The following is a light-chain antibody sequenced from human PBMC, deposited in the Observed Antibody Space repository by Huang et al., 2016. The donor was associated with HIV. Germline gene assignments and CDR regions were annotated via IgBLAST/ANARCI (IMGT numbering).Light chain of an antibody. CDR2: WAS. V-gene: IGKV4-1*01. CDR3: QQYYSNPLT. J-gene: IGKJ4*01. Sequence: DIVMTQSPDSLAVSLGERAMINCKSSQSVLYRSNNKNNFAWYQQKPGQPPKLLIYWASTRESGVPERFSGSGSGTDFTLTIRSLQAEDVAVYYCQQYYSNPLTFGGGTKVEIK. CDR1: QSVLYRSNNKNN.